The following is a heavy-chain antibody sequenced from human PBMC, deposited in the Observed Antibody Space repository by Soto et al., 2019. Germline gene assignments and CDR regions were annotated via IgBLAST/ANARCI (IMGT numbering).Heavy chain of an antibody. CDR2: IYYSGST. Sequence: SETLSLTCTVSGGSISSGGYYWSWIRQHPGKGLEWIGYIYYSGSTYYNQSLKNRVTISVDTSKNQFSLKLSTVTAADTAVFYCARIYCSGGSCYQGLDYWGQGTLVTVSS. CDR1: GGSISSGGYY. CDR3: ARIYCSGGSCYQGLDY. D-gene: IGHD2-15*01. V-gene: IGHV4-31*03. J-gene: IGHJ4*02.